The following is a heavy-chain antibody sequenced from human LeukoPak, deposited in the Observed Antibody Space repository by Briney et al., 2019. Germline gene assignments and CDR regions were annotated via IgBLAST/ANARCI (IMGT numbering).Heavy chain of an antibody. CDR1: GYTFTGYY. CDR3: ATIFGVVIIPADDAFDI. J-gene: IGHJ3*02. CDR2: INPNSGGT. D-gene: IGHD3-3*01. V-gene: IGHV1-2*06. Sequence: GASVKVSCKASGYTFTGYYMHWVRQAPGQGLEWMGRINPNSGGTNYAQKFQGRVNMNRDTYISKAYMPLSRLRSDDTAVYYCATIFGVVIIPADDAFDIWGQGTMVTVSS.